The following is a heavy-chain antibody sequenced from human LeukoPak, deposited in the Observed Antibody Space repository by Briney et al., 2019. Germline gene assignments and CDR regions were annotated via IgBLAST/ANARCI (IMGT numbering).Heavy chain of an antibody. CDR3: ARRDWVSGAVRAFDI. V-gene: IGHV3-11*04. D-gene: IGHD3-3*01. Sequence: GGSLRLSCVGSGFMFSDYYVSCIRQAPGEGLEWVSYISNDSVDKYYVDSVRGRFTISRDKAKKSMYLQMSGLRVEDTAVYYCARRDWVSGAVRAFDIWGQGTMVTVSS. J-gene: IGHJ3*02. CDR1: GFMFSDYY. CDR2: ISNDSVDK.